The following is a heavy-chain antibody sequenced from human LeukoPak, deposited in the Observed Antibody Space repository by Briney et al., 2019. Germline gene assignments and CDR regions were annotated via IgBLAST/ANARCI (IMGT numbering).Heavy chain of an antibody. CDR3: ARGPRITIFGVVISYYYGMDV. J-gene: IGHJ6*02. V-gene: IGHV4-34*01. Sequence: GSLRLSCAASGFTFSSYAMSWVRQPPGKGLEWIGEINHSGSTNYNPSLKSRVTISVDTSKNQFSLKLSSVTAADTAVYYCARGPRITIFGVVISYYYGMDVWGQGTTVTVSS. CDR2: INHSGST. D-gene: IGHD3-3*01. CDR1: GFTFSSYA.